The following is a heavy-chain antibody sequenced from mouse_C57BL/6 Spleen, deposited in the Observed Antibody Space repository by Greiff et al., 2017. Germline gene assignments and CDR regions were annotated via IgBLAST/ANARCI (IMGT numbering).Heavy chain of an antibody. CDR1: GYSFTGYY. CDR3: ARRTSGTLYFDY. J-gene: IGHJ2*01. V-gene: IGHV1-42*01. CDR2: INPSTGGT. Sequence: VQLKESGPELVKPGASVKISCKASGYSFTGYYMNWVKQSPEKSLEWIGEINPSTGGTTYNQKFKAKATLTVDKSSSTAYMQLKSLTSEDSAVYYCARRTSGTLYFDYWGQGTTLTVSS. D-gene: IGHD4-1*01.